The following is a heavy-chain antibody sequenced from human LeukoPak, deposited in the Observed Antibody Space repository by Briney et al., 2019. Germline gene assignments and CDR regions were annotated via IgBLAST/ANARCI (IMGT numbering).Heavy chain of an antibody. Sequence: SETLSLTCTVSGGSISSYYWSWIRQPAGKGLEWIGRIYTSGSTNYNPSLKSRVTMSVDTSKNQFSLKLSSVTAADTAVYYCARKRGYCSSTSCYTGAGSDYWGQGTLVTVSS. D-gene: IGHD2-2*02. CDR3: ARKRGYCSSTSCYTGAGSDY. CDR2: IYTSGST. CDR1: GGSISSYY. J-gene: IGHJ4*02. V-gene: IGHV4-4*07.